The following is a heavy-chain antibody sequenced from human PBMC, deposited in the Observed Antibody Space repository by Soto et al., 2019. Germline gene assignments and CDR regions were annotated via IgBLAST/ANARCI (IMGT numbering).Heavy chain of an antibody. V-gene: IGHV3-33*01. J-gene: IGHJ4*02. D-gene: IGHD3-9*01. CDR2: IWYDGSNK. CDR1: GFTFSSYG. Sequence: GGSLRLSCAASGFTFSSYGMHWVRQAPGKGLEWVAVIWYDGSNKYYADSVKGRFTISRDNSKNTLYLQMNSLRAEDTAVYYCARDLRKTKSNYDISSPFDYWGQGTLVTVSS. CDR3: ARDLRKTKSNYDISSPFDY.